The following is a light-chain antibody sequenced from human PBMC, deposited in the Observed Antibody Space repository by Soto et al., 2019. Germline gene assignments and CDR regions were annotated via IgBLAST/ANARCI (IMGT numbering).Light chain of an antibody. CDR3: QQRSDWPPWT. CDR1: QSVSNY. Sequence: EIVLTQSPATLSLSPGERATLSCRASQSVSNYLAWYQQKPGQAPRLLIYDASNRATGIPARFSGSGSGTDFTLIISSLXPEDFAVYYCQQRSDWPPWTFGQGTKVDIK. V-gene: IGKV3-11*01. CDR2: DAS. J-gene: IGKJ1*01.